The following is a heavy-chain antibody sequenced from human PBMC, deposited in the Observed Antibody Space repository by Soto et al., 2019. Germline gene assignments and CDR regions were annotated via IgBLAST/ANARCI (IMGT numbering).Heavy chain of an antibody. CDR2: IYPGDSDT. CDR3: ARPRSSSRNYYGMDV. CDR1: GYRFTSYW. D-gene: IGHD6-13*01. Sequence: PGESLKISCKGSGYRFTSYWIGWVRQMPGKGLEWMGIIYPGDSDTRYSPSFQGQVTISADKSISTAYLQWSSLKASDTAMYYCARPRSSSRNYYGMDVWGQGTTVTVSS. J-gene: IGHJ6*02. V-gene: IGHV5-51*01.